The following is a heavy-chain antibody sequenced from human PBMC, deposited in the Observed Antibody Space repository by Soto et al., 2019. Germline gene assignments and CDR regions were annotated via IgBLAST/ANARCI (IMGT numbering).Heavy chain of an antibody. CDR3: AKDSRGYSYGFIDY. V-gene: IGHV3-30*18. CDR1: GFTFNTYG. J-gene: IGHJ4*02. CDR2: ISRDGSDK. D-gene: IGHD5-18*01. Sequence: GGSLRLSCVASGFTFNTYGMNWVRQAPGKGLEWVALISRDGSDKYYADSVKGRFTISRDNSKNTLYLQMNSLRAEDTAVYYCAKDSRGYSYGFIDYWGQGTLVTVSS.